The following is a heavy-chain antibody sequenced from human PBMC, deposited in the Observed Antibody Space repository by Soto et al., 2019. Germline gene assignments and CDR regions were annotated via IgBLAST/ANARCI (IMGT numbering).Heavy chain of an antibody. J-gene: IGHJ6*02. CDR1: GDSISSGGYY. D-gene: IGHD3-16*01. CDR3: ARGGAASHDYVWGSYGMDV. V-gene: IGHV4-31*03. Sequence: QVQLQEAGPGLVKPSQTLSLTCTVSGDSISSGGYYWNWIRQHPGKGLEWVGCIYYSGYTYYNPSLQSRFTISVDTSKNQVSLELRSVTAADTAVYYWARGGAASHDYVWGSYGMDVWGQGTTVTVSS. CDR2: IYYSGYT.